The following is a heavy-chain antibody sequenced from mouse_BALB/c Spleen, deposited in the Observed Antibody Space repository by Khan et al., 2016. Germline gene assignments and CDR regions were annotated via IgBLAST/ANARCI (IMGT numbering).Heavy chain of an antibody. J-gene: IGHJ3*01. CDR1: GYTFSRYW. CDR2: ILPATGST. V-gene: IGHV1-9*01. Sequence: QVQLQQSGAELMKPGASVKISCKATGYTFSRYWIEWVKERPGHGLAWFGEILPATGSTNYNEKLKGKATFTAETSYNTAYIQLSSLTSEDSAVDYCARGAYWGRGTLVTVSA. CDR3: ARGAY.